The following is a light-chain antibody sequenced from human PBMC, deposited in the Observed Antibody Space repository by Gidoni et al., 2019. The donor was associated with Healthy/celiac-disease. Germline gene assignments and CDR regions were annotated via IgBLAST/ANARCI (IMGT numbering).Light chain of an antibody. J-gene: IGLJ2*01. Sequence: SYELTQPPSVSVSPGQTASITCSGNKLGDKYPCWYQQTPGQSPVLVIYQDSKRPSGIPERFSGSNSGNTATLTISGTQAMDEADYYCQAWDSSTFVVFGGGTKLTVL. CDR2: QDS. V-gene: IGLV3-1*01. CDR1: KLGDKY. CDR3: QAWDSSTFVV.